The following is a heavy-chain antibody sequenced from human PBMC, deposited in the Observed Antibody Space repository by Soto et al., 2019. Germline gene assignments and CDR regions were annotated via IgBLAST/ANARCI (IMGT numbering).Heavy chain of an antibody. D-gene: IGHD1-26*01. Sequence: ASVKVSCKASGYTFTSYGISWVRQAPGQGLEWMGWISAYNGNTNYAQKLQGRVTMTTDTSTSTAYMELRSLRSDDTAVYYCARELGATAAPYYYPSDMDVWGQGTKVTVSS. CDR2: ISAYNGNT. V-gene: IGHV1-18*01. J-gene: IGHJ6*02. CDR1: GYTFTSYG. CDR3: ARELGATAAPYYYPSDMDV.